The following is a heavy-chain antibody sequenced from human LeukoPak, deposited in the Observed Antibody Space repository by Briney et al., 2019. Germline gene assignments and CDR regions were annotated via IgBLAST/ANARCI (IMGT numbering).Heavy chain of an antibody. CDR2: IIPIFGTA. V-gene: IGHV1-69*06. Sequence: ASVKVSCKASGGTFSSYAISWVRQAPGQGLEWMGGIIPIFGTANYAQKFQGRVTITADKSTSTAYMELSSLRSEDTAVYYYARCDYDSRGYYHILDYWGQGTLVTVSS. J-gene: IGHJ4*02. CDR3: ARCDYDSRGYYHILDY. D-gene: IGHD3-22*01. CDR1: GGTFSSYA.